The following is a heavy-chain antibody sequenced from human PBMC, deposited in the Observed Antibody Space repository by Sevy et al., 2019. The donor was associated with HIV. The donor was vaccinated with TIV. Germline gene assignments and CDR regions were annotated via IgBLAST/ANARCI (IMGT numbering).Heavy chain of an antibody. V-gene: IGHV1-18*01. CDR1: GYTFTSYG. CDR2: ISAYNGNT. D-gene: IGHD1-26*01. Sequence: ASVKVSCKASGYTFTSYGISWVRQAPGQGLEWMGWISAYNGNTNYAQKLQGRVTMTTDTSTSTAYMELRSLRSDDTAVYYCARVGWWELPRVPFDIWGQGTMVTVSS. CDR3: ARVGWWELPRVPFDI. J-gene: IGHJ3*02.